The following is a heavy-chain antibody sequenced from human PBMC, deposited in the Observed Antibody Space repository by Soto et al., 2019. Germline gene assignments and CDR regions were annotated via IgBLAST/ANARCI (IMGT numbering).Heavy chain of an antibody. CDR2: ICWDDDK. CDR3: AHLPWGDWFDP. D-gene: IGHD3-16*01. Sequence: SGPTLVKPTQTLTLTCTFSGFSLSTSGVGVGWIRQPPGKALEWLALICWDDDKRYSPPLKSRLTITKDTTKNQVVLTMTNMDPVDTASYYCAHLPWGDWFDPWGQGTLVTVSS. CDR1: GFSLSTSGVG. J-gene: IGHJ5*02. V-gene: IGHV2-5*02.